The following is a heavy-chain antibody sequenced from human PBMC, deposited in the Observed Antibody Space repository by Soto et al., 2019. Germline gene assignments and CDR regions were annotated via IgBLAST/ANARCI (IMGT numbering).Heavy chain of an antibody. Sequence: GESLKISCKGSGYSFTSYWIGWVRQMPGKGLEWMGIIYPGDSDTRYNPSFQGQVTISADKSISTAYLQWSSLKASDTAMYYCARQRGERDFWSGYNYYYYYMDVWGKGTTVTVSS. CDR1: GYSFTSYW. D-gene: IGHD3-3*01. CDR3: ARQRGERDFWSGYNYYYYYMDV. J-gene: IGHJ6*03. CDR2: IYPGDSDT. V-gene: IGHV5-51*01.